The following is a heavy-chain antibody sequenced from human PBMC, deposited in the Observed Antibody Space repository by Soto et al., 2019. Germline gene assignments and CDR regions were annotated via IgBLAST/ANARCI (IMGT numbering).Heavy chain of an antibody. Sequence: SATLSHTCRVSGGSINMDDHYLPWIRQPPGKGLEWIGSIYKSGTTNYNPSLKSRITVSIDTSKNQFSLNLTSVTAADTALYYCARKRRGGYWFAPWGQGTPVTVSS. J-gene: IGHJ5*02. CDR2: IYKSGTT. V-gene: IGHV4-30-4*01. CDR1: GGSINMDDHY. CDR3: ARKRRGGYWFAP.